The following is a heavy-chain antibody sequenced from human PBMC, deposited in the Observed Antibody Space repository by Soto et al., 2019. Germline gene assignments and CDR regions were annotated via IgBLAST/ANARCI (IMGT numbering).Heavy chain of an antibody. CDR2: MNPNSGNT. J-gene: IGHJ5*02. V-gene: IGHV1-8*01. CDR1: GYTFTSYD. CDR3: ARVKPYYSSSSRWFDP. Sequence: ASVKVSCKASGYTFTSYDINWVRQATGQGLEWMGWMNPNSGNTGYAQKFQGRVTMTRNASISTAYMELSSLRSEDTAVYYCARVKPYYSSSSRWFDPWGQGTLVTVSS. D-gene: IGHD6-6*01.